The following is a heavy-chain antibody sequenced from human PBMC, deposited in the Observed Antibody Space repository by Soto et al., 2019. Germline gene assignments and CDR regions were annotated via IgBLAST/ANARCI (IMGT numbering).Heavy chain of an antibody. D-gene: IGHD2-2*01. Sequence: GESLKISCKGSGYSFAGYWITWVRQMPGKGLEWMGRIDPSDSQTYYSPSFRGHVTISAAKSITTVFLQWSGLRASDTAMYFCARHLVGSTRGNFDYWGQGTLVTVSS. CDR1: GYSFAGYW. CDR2: IDPSDSQT. CDR3: ARHLVGSTRGNFDY. V-gene: IGHV5-10-1*01. J-gene: IGHJ4*01.